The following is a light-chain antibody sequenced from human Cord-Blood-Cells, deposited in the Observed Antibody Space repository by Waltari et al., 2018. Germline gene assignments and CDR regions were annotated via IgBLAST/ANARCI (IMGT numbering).Light chain of an antibody. CDR3: AAWDDSLNAVV. J-gene: IGLJ2*01. CDR2: SNS. Sequence: QSVLTQPPSASGTPGQRVTISCSGSSSNIGSNTVNWYQQLPGTAPKLLIYSNSPLPAGVPDRFAGSKSGTSASLAISGLQSEDEADYYCAAWDDSLNAVVFGGGTKLTVL. CDR1: SSNIGSNT. V-gene: IGLV1-44*01.